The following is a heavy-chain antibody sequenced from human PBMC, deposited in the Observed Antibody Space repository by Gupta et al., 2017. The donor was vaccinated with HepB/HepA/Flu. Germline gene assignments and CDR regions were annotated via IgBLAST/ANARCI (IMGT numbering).Heavy chain of an antibody. CDR2: IYWNDDK. V-gene: IGHV2-5*01. D-gene: IGHD7-27*01. CDR3: AHRRQSSSGDRRHDAFDS. J-gene: IGHJ3*02. CDR1: GFSLSTTTVG. Sequence: QITLKESGPTLVKPTQTLTLTCTFSGFSLSTTTVGVGWIRQPPGKALEWLALIYWNDDKRYSPSLKSRLTITKDTPKSQVVLTMTNIDAVDTATYYCAHRRQSSSGDRRHDAFDSWGQGTMVAVSS.